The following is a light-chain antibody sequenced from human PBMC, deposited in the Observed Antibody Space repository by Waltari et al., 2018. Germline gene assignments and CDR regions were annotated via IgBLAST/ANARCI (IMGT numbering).Light chain of an antibody. J-gene: IGKJ1*01. CDR2: GAS. V-gene: IGKV3-20*01. Sequence: EIVLTQSPGTLSLSPGDRATLSCRASQSVSSSYLAWYQQNPGQAPRVLIHGASNRATGIPDRFSGSGSGTDFTLTISRLEPEDFAVYYCQQYGSSPWTFGQGTKVEIK. CDR3: QQYGSSPWT. CDR1: QSVSSSY.